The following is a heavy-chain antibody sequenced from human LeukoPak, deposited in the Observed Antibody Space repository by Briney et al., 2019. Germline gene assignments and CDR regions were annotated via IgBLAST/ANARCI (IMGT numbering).Heavy chain of an antibody. CDR3: ARGVRGYYDSSGSRPFDH. Sequence: SETLSLTCAVYGGSFSGYYWSWIRQPPGKGLEWIGEINHSGSTNYNPSLKSRVTISVDTSKNQFSLKLSSVTAADTAVYYCARGVRGYYDSSGSRPFDHWGQGTLVTVSS. D-gene: IGHD3-22*01. CDR2: INHSGST. CDR1: GGSFSGYY. V-gene: IGHV4-34*01. J-gene: IGHJ4*02.